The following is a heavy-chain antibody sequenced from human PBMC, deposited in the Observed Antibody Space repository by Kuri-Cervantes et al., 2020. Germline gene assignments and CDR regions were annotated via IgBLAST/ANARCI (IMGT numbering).Heavy chain of an antibody. CDR1: GGSISSSDYY. D-gene: IGHD6-6*01. V-gene: IGHV4-39*07. CDR3: ARFIAGRSFDY. CDR2: IYYSGAT. J-gene: IGHJ4*02. Sequence: SETLSLTCTVSGGSISSSDYYWGWIRQPPGKGLEWIGNIYYSGATTYNPSLKGRVIISGDTSKNQFSLRLNSVTAADTAVYYCARFIAGRSFDYWGQGTLVTVSS.